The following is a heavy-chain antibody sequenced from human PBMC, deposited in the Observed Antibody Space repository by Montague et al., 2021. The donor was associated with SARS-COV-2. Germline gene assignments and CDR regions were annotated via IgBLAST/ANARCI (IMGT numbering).Heavy chain of an antibody. D-gene: IGHD3-10*01. J-gene: IGHJ6*02. CDR1: GYSFTDYW. V-gene: IGHV5-51*01. Sequence: QSGAEVKKPGESLRISCKGSGYSFTDYWIGWVRQMPGKGLEWMGIIYPGDSDTRYSPSFQGQVIISADKSISTAYLQWSGLKASDTAMYYCARLQWGYYGLGSYRYSGMDVGGQGTTVTVSS. CDR3: ARLQWGYYGLGSYRYSGMDV. CDR2: IYPGDSDT.